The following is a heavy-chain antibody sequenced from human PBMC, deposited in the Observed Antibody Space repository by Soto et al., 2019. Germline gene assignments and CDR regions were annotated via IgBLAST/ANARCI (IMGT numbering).Heavy chain of an antibody. Sequence: SETLSLTCTVSGDAIYIGGYYWTWIRQHPGKGLEWIGYIYHTGKTYYNPSLESRVTMSVDTSKNQFSLKLASVTAADTAVYYCARDGSSTATWIDPWGQGTLVTVSS. V-gene: IGHV4-31*03. D-gene: IGHD2-2*01. CDR2: IYHTGKT. J-gene: IGHJ5*02. CDR1: GDAIYIGGYY. CDR3: ARDGSSTATWIDP.